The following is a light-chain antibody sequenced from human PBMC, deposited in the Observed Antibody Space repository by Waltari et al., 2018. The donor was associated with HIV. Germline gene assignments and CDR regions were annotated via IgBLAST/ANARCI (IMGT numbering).Light chain of an antibody. CDR3: QSYDSSLSGWV. CDR2: GNS. Sequence: QSVLTQPPSVSGAPGQRVTISCTVSSSNIGAGSDVHLYQQLPGTAPKLLIYGNSNRPSGVPDRFSGSKSGTSASLAITGLQAEDEADYYCQSYDSSLSGWVFGGGTKLTVL. V-gene: IGLV1-40*01. CDR1: SSNIGAGSD. J-gene: IGLJ3*02.